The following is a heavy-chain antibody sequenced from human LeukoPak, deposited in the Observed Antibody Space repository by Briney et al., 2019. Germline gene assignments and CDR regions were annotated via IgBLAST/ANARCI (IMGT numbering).Heavy chain of an antibody. CDR2: IYYSGST. CDR1: GGSISSYY. D-gene: IGHD3-3*01. J-gene: IGHJ4*02. CDR3: ARVGTYYDFWSGYLGIFDY. V-gene: IGHV4-59*01. Sequence: PSETLSLTCTVSGGSISSYYWSWIRQPPGKGLEWIGYIYYSGSTNYNPSLKSRVTISVDTSKNQFSLKLSSVTAADTAVYYCARVGTYYDFWSGYLGIFDYWGQGTLVTVSS.